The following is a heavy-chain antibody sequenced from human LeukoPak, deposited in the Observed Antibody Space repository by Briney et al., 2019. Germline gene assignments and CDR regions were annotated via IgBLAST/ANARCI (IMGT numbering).Heavy chain of an antibody. D-gene: IGHD2-2*01. Sequence: QSGGSLRLSCAASGFTFSSYWMSWVRQAPGKGLEWVANIKQDGSEKYYVDSVKGRFTISRDNAKNSLYLQMNSLRAEDTAVYYCARAKYGSSTSCSRYNWFAPWGQGTLVTVSS. CDR3: ARAKYGSSTSCSRYNWFAP. J-gene: IGHJ5*02. CDR1: GFTFSSYW. V-gene: IGHV3-7*04. CDR2: IKQDGSEK.